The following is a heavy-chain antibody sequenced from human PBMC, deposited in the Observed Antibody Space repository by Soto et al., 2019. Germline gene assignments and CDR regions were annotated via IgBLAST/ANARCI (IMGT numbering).Heavy chain of an antibody. Sequence: SEPLCVRCSVVEGSFGSVGGCWSWIREHPGKGLEWMGNGFYTGTTHYNPSLKSRVTISVDTSKNEFSLRLSSVTAADTAVYYCARLEYGNGMDVWGQGPPVTVS. D-gene: IGHD6-6*01. J-gene: IGHJ6*02. CDR2: GFYTGTT. V-gene: IGHV4-39*01. CDR3: ARLEYGNGMDV. CDR1: EGSFGSVGGC.